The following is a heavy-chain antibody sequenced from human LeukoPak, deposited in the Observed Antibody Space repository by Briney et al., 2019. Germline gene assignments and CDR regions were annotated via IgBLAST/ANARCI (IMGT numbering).Heavy chain of an antibody. V-gene: IGHV4-59*01. D-gene: IGHD3-10*01. CDR3: ARGVKEYYYGSGSYPWFDP. Sequence: SETLSLTCTVSGGSISSYNWGWIRQPPGKGLEWIGYIYYSGSTNYNPSLKSRVTISVDTSKNQFSLKLSSVTAADTAVYYCARGVKEYYYGSGSYPWFDPWGQGTLVTVSS. J-gene: IGHJ5*02. CDR1: GGSISSYN. CDR2: IYYSGST.